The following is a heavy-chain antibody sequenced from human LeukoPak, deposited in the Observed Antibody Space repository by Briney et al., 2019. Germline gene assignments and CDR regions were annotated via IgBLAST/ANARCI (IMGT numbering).Heavy chain of an antibody. CDR3: ARDHDYGDYVPFDY. V-gene: IGHV4-59*12. D-gene: IGHD4-17*01. J-gene: IGHJ4*02. CDR2: IYYSGST. Sequence: SETLSLTCTVSGGSISSYYWSWIRQPPGKGLEWIGYIYYSGSTNYNPSLKSRVTILVDTSKNQFSLKLSSVTAADTAVYYCARDHDYGDYVPFDYWGQGTLVTVSS. CDR1: GGSISSYY.